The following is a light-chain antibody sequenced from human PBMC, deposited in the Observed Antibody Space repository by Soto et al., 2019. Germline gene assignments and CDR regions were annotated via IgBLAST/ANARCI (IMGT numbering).Light chain of an antibody. Sequence: ILLTQSPGTLSLSPGKRTTLSCRASQSVSNNYLAWYQQKPGQAPRLLIYGASNRATGIPDRFSGSGSGTDFTLTISRLEPEDFAVYYCQQYGSSGTFGQGTKVAIK. J-gene: IGKJ1*01. V-gene: IGKV3-20*01. CDR3: QQYGSSGT. CDR2: GAS. CDR1: QSVSNNY.